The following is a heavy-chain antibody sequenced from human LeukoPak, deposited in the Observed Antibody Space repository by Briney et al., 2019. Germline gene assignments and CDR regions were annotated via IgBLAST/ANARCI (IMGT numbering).Heavy chain of an antibody. CDR2: IYYSGST. J-gene: IGHJ4*02. CDR3: ARDRSSGSFDY. CDR1: GGSISSYY. V-gene: IGHV4-59*01. D-gene: IGHD3-22*01. Sequence: PSETLSLTCTASGGSISSYYWSWIRQPPGKGLEWIGHIYYSGSTNYNPSLKSRVTISVDTSKNQFSLKLSSVTAADTAVYYCARDRSSGSFDYWGQGTLVTVSS.